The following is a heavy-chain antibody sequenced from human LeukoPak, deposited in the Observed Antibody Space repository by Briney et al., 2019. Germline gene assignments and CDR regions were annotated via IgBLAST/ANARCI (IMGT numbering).Heavy chain of an antibody. CDR2: ISWNSGTI. D-gene: IGHD6-19*01. CDR1: GFTFDNYS. CDR3: ARAYKDRSLAGKKEFFQH. V-gene: IGHV3-9*01. J-gene: IGHJ1*01. Sequence: GGSLRLSCAASGFTFDNYSMNWVRQVPGKGLEWISLISWNSGTIGYADSVKGRFTISRDNANNFLYLQMNSLRAEDTALYYCARAYKDRSLAGKKEFFQHWGQGTLVTVSS.